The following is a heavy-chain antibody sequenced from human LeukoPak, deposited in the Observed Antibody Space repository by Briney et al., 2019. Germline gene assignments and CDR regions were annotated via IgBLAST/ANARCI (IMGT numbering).Heavy chain of an antibody. CDR1: GFTFSNAW. D-gene: IGHD3-3*01. V-gene: IGHV3-15*01. Sequence: GGSLRLSCAASGFTFSNAWMSWVRQAPGKGLEWVGRIKSKTDGGTTDYAAPVKGRFTISRDDSKNTLYLQMNSLKTEDTAVYYCTTEKSYYDFWSGYPHYYYYYGMDVWGQGTTVTVSS. CDR2: IKSKTDGGTT. CDR3: TTEKSYYDFWSGYPHYYYYYGMDV. J-gene: IGHJ6*02.